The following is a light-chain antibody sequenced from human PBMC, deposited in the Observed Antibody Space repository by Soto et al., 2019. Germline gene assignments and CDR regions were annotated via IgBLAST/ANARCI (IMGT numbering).Light chain of an antibody. CDR1: QSISNW. CDR3: QQYNSYSLT. Sequence: DIQMTQSPSTLSASVGDRVTITCRASQSISNWLAWYQQKPGKAPKLLIYQASSLETGVPSRFSGSGSGTEFPLTISSLQPDDFATYYCQQYNSYSLTFGGGTKVEIK. V-gene: IGKV1-5*03. CDR2: QAS. J-gene: IGKJ4*01.